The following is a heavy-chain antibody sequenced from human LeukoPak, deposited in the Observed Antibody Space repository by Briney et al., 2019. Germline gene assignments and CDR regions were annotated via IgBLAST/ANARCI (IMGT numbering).Heavy chain of an antibody. J-gene: IGHJ4*02. CDR1: GGSISSYY. Sequence: SETLSLTCTVSGGSISSYYWSWIRQPPGKGLEWIGYIYTSGSTNYNPSLKSRVTISVDTSKNQFSLKLSSVTAADTAVYYCARLRDREYFDYWGQGTLVTVSS. CDR2: IYTSGST. V-gene: IGHV4-4*09. CDR3: ARLRDREYFDY.